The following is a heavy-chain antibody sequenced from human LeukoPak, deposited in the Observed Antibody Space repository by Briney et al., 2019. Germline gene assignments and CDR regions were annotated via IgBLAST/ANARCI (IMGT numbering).Heavy chain of an antibody. V-gene: IGHV3-30*03. D-gene: IGHD6-19*01. CDR2: ISYDGSNK. Sequence: GGSLRLSCAASGFTFSSYGMHWVRQAPGKGLEWVAVISYDGSNKYYADSVKGRFTISRDNSKNTLYLQMNSLRAEDTAVYYCAFITVAGSGGDYWGQGTLVTVSS. CDR1: GFTFSSYG. CDR3: AFITVAGSGGDY. J-gene: IGHJ4*02.